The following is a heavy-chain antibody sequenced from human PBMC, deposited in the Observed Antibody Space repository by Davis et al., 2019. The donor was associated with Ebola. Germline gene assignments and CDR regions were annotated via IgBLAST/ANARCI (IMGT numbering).Heavy chain of an antibody. J-gene: IGHJ6*02. CDR3: AKDSGSGEISGGMDV. CDR2: ISYDGSNK. CDR1: GFTFTSYR. D-gene: IGHD3-10*01. Sequence: PAESLSLSCAASGFTFTSYRMPCVRQAPGTGLEWVAVISYDGSNKYYADSVKGRFTISRHNSKNTLYLQMNSLRAEDTAVYYCAKDSGSGEISGGMDVWGQGTTVTVSS. V-gene: IGHV3-30*18.